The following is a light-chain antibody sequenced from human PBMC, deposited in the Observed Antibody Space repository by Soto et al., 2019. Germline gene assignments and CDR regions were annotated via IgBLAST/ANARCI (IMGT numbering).Light chain of an antibody. J-gene: IGLJ2*01. Sequence: QSALTQPRSVSGSPGQSVTISCAETSSDVGAYYYVSWYQQHPGKAPKLMLYDVNERPSGVPDRFSGSKSGNTASLTISGLQAEDEADYYCCSYACGYTHVVFGGGTKLTVL. CDR3: CSYACGYTHVV. CDR1: SSDVGAYYY. V-gene: IGLV2-11*01. CDR2: DVN.